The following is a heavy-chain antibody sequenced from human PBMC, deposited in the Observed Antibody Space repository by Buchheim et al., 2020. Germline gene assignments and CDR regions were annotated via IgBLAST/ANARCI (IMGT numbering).Heavy chain of an antibody. V-gene: IGHV3-74*01. CDR2: INSDGSST. J-gene: IGHJ4*02. CDR3: VRAYGGGWEFDY. CDR1: GFTFTNYW. Sequence: EVQLVESGGGLVQPGGSLRLSCAASGFTFTNYWMHWIRQGQGKGLECVSRINSDGSSTSYADSVRGRFTISRDNAKNTLYLQMNSLRAEDMALYDCVRAYGGGWEFDYWGQGTL. D-gene: IGHD2-21*01.